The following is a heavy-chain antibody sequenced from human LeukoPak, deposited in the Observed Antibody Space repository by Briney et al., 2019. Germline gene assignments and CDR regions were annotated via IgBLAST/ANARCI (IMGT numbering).Heavy chain of an antibody. J-gene: IGHJ4*02. V-gene: IGHV3-21*01. CDR3: ARDPPTRQYTNSFSLDY. CDR2: ISSSISYI. CDR1: GFTFSSYS. D-gene: IGHD6-13*01. Sequence: GGSLRLSCAASGFTFSSYSMNWVRQAPGKGLEWVSSISSSISYIYYADSMKGRFTISRDNSKNTLYLQMNSLRAEDTAVYYCARDPPTRQYTNSFSLDYWGQGTLVTVSS.